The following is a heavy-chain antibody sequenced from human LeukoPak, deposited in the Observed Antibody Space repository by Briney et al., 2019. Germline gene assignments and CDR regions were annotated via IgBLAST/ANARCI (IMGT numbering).Heavy chain of an antibody. CDR1: GFTFSSYG. Sequence: PGGSLRLSCAASGFTFSSYGMHWVRQAPGKGLEWVAFIRYDGSNKYYADSVKGRFTISRDNSKNTLYLQMNSLRAEDTAVYYCAKDLGQWDAFDIWGQGTMVTVSS. V-gene: IGHV3-30*02. D-gene: IGHD6-19*01. CDR3: AKDLGQWDAFDI. CDR2: IRYDGSNK. J-gene: IGHJ3*02.